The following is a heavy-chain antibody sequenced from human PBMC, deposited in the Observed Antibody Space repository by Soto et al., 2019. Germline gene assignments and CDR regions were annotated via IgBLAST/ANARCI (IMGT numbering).Heavy chain of an antibody. CDR3: ARGPRGYVYYHGMDV. Sequence: SETLSLTCTVSGGSISSYYVSWIRQSAGKGLEWIGRIDTSGTTNYNPSLKSRVTMSVDASTNHFSLNLSSVTAADTAVYYCARGPRGYVYYHGMDVWGQGTTVTVSS. CDR2: IDTSGTT. CDR1: GGSISSYY. J-gene: IGHJ6*02. D-gene: IGHD3-10*01. V-gene: IGHV4-4*07.